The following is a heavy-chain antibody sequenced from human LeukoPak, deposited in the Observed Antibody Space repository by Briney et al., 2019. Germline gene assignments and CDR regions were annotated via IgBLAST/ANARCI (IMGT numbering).Heavy chain of an antibody. CDR1: GGSFSGYY. CDR3: ARHALYYYGSGSFDP. V-gene: IGHV4-34*01. Sequence: PSETLSLTCAVYGGSFSGYYWSWIRQPPGKGLEWIGEINHSGSTNYNPSLKSRVTISVDTSKNQFSLKLSSVTAADTAVYYCARHALYYYGSGSFDPWGQGTLVTVSS. D-gene: IGHD3-10*01. CDR2: INHSGST. J-gene: IGHJ5*02.